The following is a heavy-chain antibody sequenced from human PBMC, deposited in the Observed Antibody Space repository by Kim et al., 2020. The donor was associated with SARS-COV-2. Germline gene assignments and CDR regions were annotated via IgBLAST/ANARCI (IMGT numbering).Heavy chain of an antibody. J-gene: IGHJ4*02. D-gene: IGHD2-15*01. V-gene: IGHV3-11*06. CDR3: AREGAYCSGGSCYFRPMDY. Sequence: GRFTIPRDNAKNSLYLQMNSLRAEDTAVYYCAREGAYCSGGSCYFRPMDYWGQGTLVTVSS.